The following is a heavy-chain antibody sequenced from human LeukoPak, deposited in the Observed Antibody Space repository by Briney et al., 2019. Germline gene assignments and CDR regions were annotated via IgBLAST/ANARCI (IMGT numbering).Heavy chain of an antibody. CDR1: GFTFSNAW. V-gene: IGHV3-23*01. D-gene: IGHD1-26*01. Sequence: QPGGSLRLSCAASGFTFSNAWMNWVRQAPGKGLEWVSAISGSGGSTYYADSVKGRFTISRDNSKNTLYLQMNSLRAEDTAVYYCAKDRALLRFFDYWGQGTLVTVSS. CDR3: AKDRALLRFFDY. J-gene: IGHJ4*02. CDR2: ISGSGGST.